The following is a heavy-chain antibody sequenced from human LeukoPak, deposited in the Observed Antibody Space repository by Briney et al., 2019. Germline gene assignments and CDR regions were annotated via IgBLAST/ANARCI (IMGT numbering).Heavy chain of an antibody. CDR3: ATNKPRYCSSTSCLYYYYYGMDV. V-gene: IGHV4-34*09. Sequence: PSETLSLTCAVYGGSFSGYYWSWIRQPPGKGLEWIGEINHSGSTYYNPSLKGRVTISVDTSKNQFSLKLSSVTAADTAVYYCATNKPRYCSSTSCLYYYYYGMDVWGQGTTDTVSS. CDR1: GGSFSGYY. J-gene: IGHJ6*02. D-gene: IGHD2-2*01. CDR2: INHSGST.